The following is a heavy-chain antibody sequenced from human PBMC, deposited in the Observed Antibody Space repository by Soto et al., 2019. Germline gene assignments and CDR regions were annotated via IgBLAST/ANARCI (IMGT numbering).Heavy chain of an antibody. D-gene: IGHD1-26*01. J-gene: IGHJ4*02. V-gene: IGHV3-23*01. CDR2: IIPTGGIT. Sequence: EVQLLASGGGLVQPGGSLSISCAASGFPFNAYSMSWVRQATGKGLEWVSYIIPTGGITYYADSVQGRFTISRDNFKNALYLDMNSLRADDSAVYYCAKRGGRSYCFDSWGQGALVTVSS. CDR1: GFPFNAYS. CDR3: AKRGGRSYCFDS.